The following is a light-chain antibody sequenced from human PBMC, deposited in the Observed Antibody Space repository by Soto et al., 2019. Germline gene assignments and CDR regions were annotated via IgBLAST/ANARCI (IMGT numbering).Light chain of an antibody. J-gene: IGLJ2*01. CDR3: QSYDSSLSGSV. V-gene: IGLV1-40*01. CDR2: GNS. Sequence: QSVLTQPPSVSGAPGQRVTISCTGSSSNIGAGYDVHWYQQLPGTVPKPLIYGNSNRPSGVPDRFSGSKSGTSASLAITGLQAEDEADYYCQSYDSSLSGSVFGGGTKLTVL. CDR1: SSNIGAGYD.